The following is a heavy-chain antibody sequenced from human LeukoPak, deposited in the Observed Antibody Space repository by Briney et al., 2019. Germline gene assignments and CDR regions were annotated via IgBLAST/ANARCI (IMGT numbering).Heavy chain of an antibody. CDR3: ARGRNRSYYYYMDV. J-gene: IGHJ6*03. D-gene: IGHD1/OR15-1a*01. V-gene: IGHV4-59*06. Sequence: SETLSLTCTVSGGSISSYYWSWIRQHPGKGLEWIGYIYYSGSTYYNPSLKSRVTISVDTSKNQFSLKLSSVTAADTAVYYCARGRNRSYYYYMDVWGKGTTVTVSS. CDR1: GGSISSYY. CDR2: IYYSGST.